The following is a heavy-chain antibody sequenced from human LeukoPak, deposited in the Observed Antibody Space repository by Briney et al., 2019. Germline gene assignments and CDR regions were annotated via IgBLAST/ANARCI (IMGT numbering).Heavy chain of an antibody. J-gene: IGHJ3*02. V-gene: IGHV3-7*01. CDR1: GFTFSSYG. CDR3: AREFDAFDI. CDR2: IKQDGSEK. Sequence: GGSLRLSCAASGFTFSSYGMSWVRQAPGKGREWVANIKQDGSEKYYVDSVKGRFTISRDNAKNSLYLQMNSLRAEDTAVYYCAREFDAFDIWGQGTMVTVSS.